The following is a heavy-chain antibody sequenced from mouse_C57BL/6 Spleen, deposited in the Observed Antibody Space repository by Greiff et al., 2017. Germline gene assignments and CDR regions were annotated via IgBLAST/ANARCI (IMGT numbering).Heavy chain of an antibody. J-gene: IGHJ3*01. CDR2: INPEDGET. Sequence: VQLQQSGAELVKPGASVKLSCTASGFNIKDYYMHWVKQRPEQGLEWIGRINPEDGETKYAPKFQGKATITADTSSNTAYLQLSSLTSEDTAVYYCARGDCSSVAWFAYWGQGTLVTVSA. CDR3: ARGDCSSVAWFAY. V-gene: IGHV14-2*01. CDR1: GFNIKDYY. D-gene: IGHD1-1*01.